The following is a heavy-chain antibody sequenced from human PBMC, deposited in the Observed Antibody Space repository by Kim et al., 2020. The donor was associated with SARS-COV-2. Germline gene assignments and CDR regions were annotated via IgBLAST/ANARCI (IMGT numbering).Heavy chain of an antibody. J-gene: IGHJ4*02. CDR2: T. D-gene: IGHD6-6*01. CDR3: ARQEYSSSSDY. Sequence: TRYRPSFQGQVTISADESISTAYLQWSSLKASDTAMYYCARQEYSSSSDYWGQGTLVTVSS. V-gene: IGHV5-51*01.